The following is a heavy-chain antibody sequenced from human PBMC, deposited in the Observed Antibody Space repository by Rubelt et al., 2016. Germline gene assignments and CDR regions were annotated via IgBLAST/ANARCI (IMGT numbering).Heavy chain of an antibody. V-gene: IGHV1-46*01. CDR2: INPSGGST. Sequence: QVQLVQSGAEVKKPGASVKVSCKASGYTFTSYYMHWVRQAPGQGLEWMGIINPSGGSTSYAQKFHGRVTMTRDTSTSTVYMELRSLRSEDTAVYYCARSPRYDFEDNWFDPWGQGTLVTVSS. J-gene: IGHJ5*02. D-gene: IGHD3-3*01. CDR3: ARSPRYDFEDNWFDP. CDR1: GYTFTSYY.